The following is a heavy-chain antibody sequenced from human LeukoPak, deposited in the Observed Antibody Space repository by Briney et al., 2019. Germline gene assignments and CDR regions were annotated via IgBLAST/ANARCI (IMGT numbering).Heavy chain of an antibody. CDR3: AKVPPQGYSSSWYWLYFDL. V-gene: IGHV3-23*01. D-gene: IGHD6-13*01. Sequence: PGGSLRLSCAASGFTFNGYAMSWVRQAPGQGLEWVSAISDSVGSTYYADSVQGRFTISRDNSNTTLYLQMNSLRAEDTAVYYCAKVPPQGYSSSWYWLYFDLWGRGTLVSVCS. CDR2: ISDSVGST. CDR1: GFTFNGYA. J-gene: IGHJ2*01.